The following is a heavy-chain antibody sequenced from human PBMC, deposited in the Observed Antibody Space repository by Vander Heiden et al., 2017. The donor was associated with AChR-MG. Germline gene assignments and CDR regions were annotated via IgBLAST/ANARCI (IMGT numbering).Heavy chain of an antibody. CDR2: ISYDGSNK. CDR1: GFTFSSCA. V-gene: IGHV3-30-3*01. D-gene: IGHD3-10*01. Sequence: QVQLVESGGGVVQPGRSLRLSCAASGFTFSSCAMHWVRQAPGKGLGWVAVISYDGSNKYYADSVKGRFTISRDNSKNTLYLQMNSLRAEDTAVYYCARDPLRGVKYYFDYWGQGTLVTVSS. J-gene: IGHJ4*02. CDR3: ARDPLRGVKYYFDY.